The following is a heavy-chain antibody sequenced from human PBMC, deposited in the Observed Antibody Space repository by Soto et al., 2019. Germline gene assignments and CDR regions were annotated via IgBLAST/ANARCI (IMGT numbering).Heavy chain of an antibody. Sequence: VQLLESGGGLVQPGGSLRLSCAASGFTFSSYAMNWVRQAPGKGLEWVSVISGSGDSTYYADSVKGRFTISRDNSKNALYPQMNSLRAEDTAVYYCARRSSSWYFYYWGQGTLVNVTS. D-gene: IGHD6-13*01. CDR3: ARRSSSWYFYY. CDR1: GFTFSSYA. V-gene: IGHV3-23*01. J-gene: IGHJ4*02. CDR2: ISGSGDST.